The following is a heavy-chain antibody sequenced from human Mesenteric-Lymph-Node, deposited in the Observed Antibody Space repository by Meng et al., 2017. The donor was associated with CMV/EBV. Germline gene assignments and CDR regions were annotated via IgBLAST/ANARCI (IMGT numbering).Heavy chain of an antibody. V-gene: IGHV3-21*01. J-gene: IGHJ4*02. Sequence: GESLKISCAASGFTLSDYYMNWIRQAPGKGLEWVSSISSSSSYIYYADSVKGRFTISRDNAKNSLYLQMNSLRAEDTAVYYCARDPYGDYYFDYWGQGTLVTVSS. CDR2: ISSSSSYI. D-gene: IGHD4-17*01. CDR1: GFTLSDYY. CDR3: ARDPYGDYYFDY.